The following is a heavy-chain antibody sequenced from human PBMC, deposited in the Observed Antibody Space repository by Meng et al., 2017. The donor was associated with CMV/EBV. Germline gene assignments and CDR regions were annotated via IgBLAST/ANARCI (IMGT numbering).Heavy chain of an antibody. Sequence: LRLQESGPGLVKPSETLSLTGTVSSGSIRTSSYYWGWIRQPPGKGLEWIGSIYYSGSTYYNPSLKSRVTISVDTSKNQFSLKLSSVTAADTAVYYCARGVVTMIVVYDPWGQGTLVTVSS. CDR1: SGSIRTSSYY. J-gene: IGHJ5*02. V-gene: IGHV4-39*07. CDR3: ARGVVTMIVVYDP. CDR2: IYYSGST. D-gene: IGHD3-22*01.